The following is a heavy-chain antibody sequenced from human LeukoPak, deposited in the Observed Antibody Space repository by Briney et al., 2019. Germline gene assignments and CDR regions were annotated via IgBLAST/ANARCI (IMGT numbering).Heavy chain of an antibody. CDR1: GFTLSSYG. J-gene: IGHJ5*02. CDR3: ARDFLVVPVVRSWLDP. V-gene: IGHV3-33*01. Sequence: PGGSLRLSCAAAGFTLSSYGMHWVRQAPGKGLEWVAVIWYDGSNKYYADSVKGRFTISRDNSKNTLYLQMNSLRAEDTAVYYCARDFLVVPVVRSWLDPWGQGTLVTVSS. D-gene: IGHD2-2*01. CDR2: IWYDGSNK.